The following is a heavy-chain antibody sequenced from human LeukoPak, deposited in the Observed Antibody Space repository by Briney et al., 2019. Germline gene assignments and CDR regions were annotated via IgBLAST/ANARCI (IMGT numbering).Heavy chain of an antibody. CDR1: GFTVSGSW. Sequence: PGVSLRLSCAASGFTVSGSWMSWIRQAPGKGLEWVAHINQAGSDKYHVDSVKGRFTISRDNAENSLFLQMNSLRAEDTAVYYCVSWSGYGAYWGQGTLVTVSS. D-gene: IGHD2-15*01. V-gene: IGHV3-7*01. CDR3: VSWSGYGAY. J-gene: IGHJ4*02. CDR2: INQAGSDK.